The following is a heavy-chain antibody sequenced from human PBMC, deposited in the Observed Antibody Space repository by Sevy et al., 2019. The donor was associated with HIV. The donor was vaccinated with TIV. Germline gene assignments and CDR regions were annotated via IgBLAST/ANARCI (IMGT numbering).Heavy chain of an antibody. CDR3: ARAVGGSGSYYIGTWYYFDY. V-gene: IGHV4-34*01. J-gene: IGHJ4*02. Sequence: LLQLRRPSLTCAVYGGSFSGYYWSWIRQPPGKGLEWIGEINHSGSTNYNPSLKSRVTISVDTSKNQFSLKLSSVTAADTAVYYCARAVGGSGSYYIGTWYYFDYWGQGTLVTVSS. CDR2: INHSGST. D-gene: IGHD3-10*01. CDR1: GGSFSGYY.